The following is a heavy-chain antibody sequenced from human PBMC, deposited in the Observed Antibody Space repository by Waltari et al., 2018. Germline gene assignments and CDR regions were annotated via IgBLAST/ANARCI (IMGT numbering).Heavy chain of an antibody. CDR3: AKSFSVVVVPYFDY. CDR1: GFTFSNYA. D-gene: IGHD3-22*01. CDR2: ISHDGSNK. J-gene: IGHJ4*02. Sequence: QVQLVESGGGVVQPGRSLKLSCAASGFTFSNYAMHWVRQAPGKGREWGAVISHDGSNKNYVDSVKGRFTVSRDNSKNTLYLQINSLRAEDTAVYYCAKSFSVVVVPYFDYWGQGTLVTVSS. V-gene: IGHV3-30*18.